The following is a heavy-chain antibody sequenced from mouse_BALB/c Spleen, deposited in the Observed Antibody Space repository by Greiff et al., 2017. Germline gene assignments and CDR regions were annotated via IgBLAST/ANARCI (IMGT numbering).Heavy chain of an antibody. Sequence: EVQGVESGGGLVQPGGSRKLSCAASGFTFSSFGMHWVRQAPEKGLEWVAYISSGSSTIYYADTVKGRFTISRDNPKNTLFLQMTSLRSEDTAMYYCARQYYRYYAMDYWGQGTSVTVSS. CDR1: GFTFSSFG. D-gene: IGHD2-14*01. CDR2: ISSGSSTI. V-gene: IGHV5-17*02. CDR3: ARQYYRYYAMDY. J-gene: IGHJ4*01.